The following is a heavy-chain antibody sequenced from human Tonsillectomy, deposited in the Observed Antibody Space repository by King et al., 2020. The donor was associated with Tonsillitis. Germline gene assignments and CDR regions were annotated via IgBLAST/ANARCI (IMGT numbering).Heavy chain of an antibody. J-gene: IGHJ5*02. CDR1: GVTFSSYW. CDR3: ARVPLFEVDGLAAFDP. Sequence: VQLVESGGGLVQPGESLRLSCAASGVTFSSYWMTWVRQAPGKGLEWVANIKQDGSAKSYVDSVKGRFTISRDNATNSLYLQMNSLRAEDTAVTYCARVPLFEVDGLAAFDPWGQGTLVTVSS. D-gene: IGHD3-10*02. V-gene: IGHV3-7*03. CDR2: IKQDGSAK.